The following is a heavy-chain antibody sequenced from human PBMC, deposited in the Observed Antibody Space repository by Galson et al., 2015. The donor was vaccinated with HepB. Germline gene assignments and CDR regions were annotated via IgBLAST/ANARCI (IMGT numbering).Heavy chain of an antibody. D-gene: IGHD5-18*01. CDR3: TTGTWIQLWLPDY. V-gene: IGHV3-15*01. CDR2: IKSGTDGGTA. CDR1: GFTFSNAL. J-gene: IGHJ4*02. Sequence: SLRLSCAASGFTFSNALMSWVRQAPGKGLEWVGRIKSGTDGGTADYAAPVKGRFTISRDDSKNTLYLQMNSLKTEDTAVYYCTTGTWIQLWLPDYWGQGTLVTVSS.